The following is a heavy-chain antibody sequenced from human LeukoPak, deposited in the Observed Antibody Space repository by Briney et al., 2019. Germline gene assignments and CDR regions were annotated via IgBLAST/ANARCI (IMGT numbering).Heavy chain of an antibody. D-gene: IGHD3-16*01. J-gene: IGHJ4*02. V-gene: IGHV3-21*01. CDR2: ISSSSYI. CDR1: GFTFSSYS. Sequence: GGSLRLSCAASGFTFSSYSMNWVRQAPGKGLEWVSSISSSSYIHYADSVKGRFTISRDNAKNSLYLQMNSLRVEDTAVYFCARDHLYYEISGPRFDYWGQGTRVTVSS. CDR3: ARDHLYYEISGPRFDY.